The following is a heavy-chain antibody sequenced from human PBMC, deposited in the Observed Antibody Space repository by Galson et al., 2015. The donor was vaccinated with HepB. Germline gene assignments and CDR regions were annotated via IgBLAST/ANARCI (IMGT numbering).Heavy chain of an antibody. CDR2: INAGNGNT. CDR1: GYTFTSYA. Sequence: SVKVSCKASGYTFTSYAMHWVRQAPGQRLEWMGWINAGNGNTKYSQKFQGRVTITRDTSASTAYMELSSLRSEDTAVYYCARPPYDSSGYFPPSFFDYWGQGTLVTVSS. J-gene: IGHJ4*02. D-gene: IGHD3-22*01. V-gene: IGHV1-3*01. CDR3: ARPPYDSSGYFPPSFFDY.